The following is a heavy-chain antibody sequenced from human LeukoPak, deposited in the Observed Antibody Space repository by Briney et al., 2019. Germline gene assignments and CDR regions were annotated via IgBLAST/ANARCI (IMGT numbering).Heavy chain of an antibody. J-gene: IGHJ4*02. CDR1: SGSISSYY. Sequence: KPSETLSLTCTVSSGSISSYYWSWIRQPAGEGLEWIGHIYATGSTNYNPSLKSRVTMSVDTSKNQFSLKLNSVTAADTAVYYCARESGAKKGYGSGWRYWYYFDYWGQGTLVTVSS. D-gene: IGHD6-19*01. V-gene: IGHV4-4*07. CDR3: ARESGAKKGYGSGWRYWYYFDY. CDR2: IYATGST.